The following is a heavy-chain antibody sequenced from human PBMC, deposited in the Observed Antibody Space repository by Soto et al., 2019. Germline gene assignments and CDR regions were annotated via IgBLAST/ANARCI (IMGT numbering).Heavy chain of an antibody. J-gene: IGHJ6*02. D-gene: IGHD2-15*01. V-gene: IGHV4-34*01. CDR2: INHSGIT. Sequence: QVQLQQWGAGLLKPSETLSLTCAVYGGSFSGYYWSWIRQPPGKGLEWIGEINHSGITNYNPSLKSRVTISVDTSKNQFSLKLSSVTAADTAVYYCASGGVVVVAATYYYYGMDVWGQGTTVTVSS. CDR1: GGSFSGYY. CDR3: ASGGVVVVAATYYYYGMDV.